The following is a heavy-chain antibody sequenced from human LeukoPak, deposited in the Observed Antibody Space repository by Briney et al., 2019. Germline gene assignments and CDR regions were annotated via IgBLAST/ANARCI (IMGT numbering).Heavy chain of an antibody. Sequence: GGSLRLSCAASGFTVSSNYMSWVRQAPGKGLEWVSVIYSGGSTYYADAVKGRFTISRGNSKNTLYLHISSLRAEDTAVYYCAIAAARLDFDYWGQGTLVTVSS. CDR3: AIAAARLDFDY. J-gene: IGHJ4*02. CDR1: GFTVSSNY. V-gene: IGHV3-53*01. CDR2: IYSGGST. D-gene: IGHD6-6*01.